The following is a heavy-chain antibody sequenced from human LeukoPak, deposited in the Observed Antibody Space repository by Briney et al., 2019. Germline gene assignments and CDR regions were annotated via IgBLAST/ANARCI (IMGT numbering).Heavy chain of an antibody. Sequence: SETLSLTCAVYGGSLSGYYWSWIRQPPGKGLEWIGEINHSGSTNYNPSLKSRVTISVDTSKNQFSLKLSSVTAADTAVYYCARGQQWLVRIFDYWGQGTLVTVSS. CDR3: ARGQQWLVRIFDY. D-gene: IGHD6-19*01. CDR2: INHSGST. J-gene: IGHJ4*02. V-gene: IGHV4-34*01. CDR1: GGSLSGYY.